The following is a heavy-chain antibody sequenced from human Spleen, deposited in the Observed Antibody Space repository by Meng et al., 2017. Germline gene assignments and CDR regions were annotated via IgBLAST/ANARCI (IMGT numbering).Heavy chain of an antibody. D-gene: IGHD1-26*01. CDR3: ARDQASGPYRAFDY. J-gene: IGHJ4*02. CDR1: GFTFTSYA. CDR2: ISYDGSNE. V-gene: IGHV3-30*01. Sequence: GESLKISCAASGFTFTSYAMHWVRQAPGKGLDWVAVISYDGSNEDYADSVKGRFTISRDNSKNTLYLQMNGLRAEDTAVYFCARDQASGPYRAFDYWGQGTLVTSPQ.